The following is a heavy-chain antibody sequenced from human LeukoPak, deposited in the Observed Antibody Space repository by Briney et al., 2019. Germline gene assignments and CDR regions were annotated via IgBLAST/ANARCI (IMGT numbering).Heavy chain of an antibody. CDR2: TYYRSKWYN. D-gene: IGHD2-2*01. V-gene: IGHV6-1*01. J-gene: IGHJ4*02. CDR3: ARGHIVVGPSALFRRLGVYYFDY. Sequence: SQTLSLTCAISGDSVSSNSAAWNWIRQSPSRGLEWLGRTYYRSKWYNDYAVSVKSRITINPDTSKNQFSLKMRSVTAADTAVYYCARGHIVVGPSALFRRLGVYYFDYWGQGTLVSVSS. CDR1: GDSVSSNSAA.